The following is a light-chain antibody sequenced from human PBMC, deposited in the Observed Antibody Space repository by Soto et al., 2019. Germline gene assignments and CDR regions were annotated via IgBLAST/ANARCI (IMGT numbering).Light chain of an antibody. V-gene: IGLV1-40*01. CDR3: QSYDKRLTAYV. CDR2: GNG. Sequence: QSVLTQPPSVSGAPGQRVTISCSGTSSSIGAGYEVHWYHQPPGTAPKLVVSGNGNRPSGVPDRLSASKSGTSASLAITGLQAEDEGHYYCQSYDKRLTAYVFGTGTKVTAL. J-gene: IGLJ1*01. CDR1: SSSIGAGYE.